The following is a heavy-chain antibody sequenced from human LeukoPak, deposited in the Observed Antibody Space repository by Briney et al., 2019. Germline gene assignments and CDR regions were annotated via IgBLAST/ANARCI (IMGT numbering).Heavy chain of an antibody. CDR1: GGSISSSSYF. CDR3: ARGAAVAGTFYYYYYMDV. D-gene: IGHD6-19*01. J-gene: IGHJ6*03. V-gene: IGHV4-39*01. Sequence: PSETLSLTCSVSGGSISSSSYFWGWIRQPPEKGLEWIGSIYYSGSTYYNPSLKSRVAISIDTSKNQFSLKLSSVTAADTAVYYCARGAAVAGTFYYYYYMDVWGKGTTVTISS. CDR2: IYYSGST.